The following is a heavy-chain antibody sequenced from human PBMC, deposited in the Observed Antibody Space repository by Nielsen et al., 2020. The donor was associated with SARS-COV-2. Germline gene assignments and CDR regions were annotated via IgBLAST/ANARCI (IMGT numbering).Heavy chain of an antibody. V-gene: IGHV1-2*06. J-gene: IGHJ6*02. Sequence: ASVKVSCKASGYTFTGYYMHWVRQAPGQGLEWMGRINPNSGGTNYAQKFQGRVTMTRDTSISTAYMELSRLRSDDTAVYYCARGPRTYYDFWSGYYYYGMDVWGQGTTVTVSS. CDR1: GYTFTGYY. CDR3: ARGPRTYYDFWSGYYYYGMDV. CDR2: INPNSGGT. D-gene: IGHD3-3*01.